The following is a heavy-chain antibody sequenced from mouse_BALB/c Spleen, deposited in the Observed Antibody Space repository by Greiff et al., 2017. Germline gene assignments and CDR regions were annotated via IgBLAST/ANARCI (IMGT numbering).Heavy chain of an antibody. D-gene: IGHD2-4*01. Sequence: EVKLMESGGDLVKPGGSLKLSCAASGFTFSSFGMHWVRQAPEKGLEWVAYISSGSSTIYYADTVKGRFTISRDNPKNTLFLQMTSLRSEDTAMYYCARTGYDSAWFAYWGQGTLVTVSA. V-gene: IGHV5-17*02. CDR1: GFTFSSFG. CDR3: ARTGYDSAWFAY. J-gene: IGHJ3*01. CDR2: ISSGSSTI.